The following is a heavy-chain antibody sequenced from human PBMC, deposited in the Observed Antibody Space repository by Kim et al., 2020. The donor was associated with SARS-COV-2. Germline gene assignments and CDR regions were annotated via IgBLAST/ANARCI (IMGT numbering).Heavy chain of an antibody. V-gene: IGHV3-9*01. CDR3: ANSIAAVGNLHY. Sequence: GGSLRLSCAASGFTFDDYAMHWVRQAPGKGLEWVSGISWNSGSIGYADSVKGRFTIPRDNAKNSLYLQMNSLRAEDTALYYCANSIAAVGNLHYWGQGTLVTVSS. CDR1: GFTFDDYA. CDR2: ISWNSGSI. J-gene: IGHJ4*02. D-gene: IGHD6-13*01.